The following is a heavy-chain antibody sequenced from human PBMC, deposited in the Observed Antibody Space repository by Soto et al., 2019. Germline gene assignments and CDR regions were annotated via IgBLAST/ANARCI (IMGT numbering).Heavy chain of an antibody. V-gene: IGHV3-30*18. CDR2: ISYDGSNK. Sequence: PGGSLRLSCAASGFTFSSYGMHWVRQAPGKGLEWVAVISYDGSNKYYADSVKGRFTISRDNSKNTLYLQMNSLRAEDTAVYYCAKPVEYSSSPVGSYFDYWGQGPLVTASS. D-gene: IGHD6-6*01. J-gene: IGHJ4*02. CDR1: GFTFSSYG. CDR3: AKPVEYSSSPVGSYFDY.